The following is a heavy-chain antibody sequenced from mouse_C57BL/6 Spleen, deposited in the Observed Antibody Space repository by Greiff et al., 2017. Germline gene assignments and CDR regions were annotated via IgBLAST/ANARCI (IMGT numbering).Heavy chain of an antibody. CDR1: GYSITSGYY. CDR3: AIVTEAMDY. CDR2: ISYDGSN. J-gene: IGHJ4*01. V-gene: IGHV3-6*01. Sequence: EVKLMESGPGLVKPSQSLSLTCSVTGYSITSGYYWNWIRQFPGNKLEWMGYISYDGSNNYNPSLKNRISITRDTSKNQFFLKLNSVTTEDTATYYCAIVTEAMDYWGQGTSVTVSS.